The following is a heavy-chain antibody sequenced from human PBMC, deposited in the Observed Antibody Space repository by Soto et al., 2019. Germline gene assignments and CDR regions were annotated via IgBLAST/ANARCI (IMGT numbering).Heavy chain of an antibody. Sequence: SETLSLTCAVSGFFIISGNYWGFIRKPPGKGLECLGSIFHGGNTYYNPSLKSRVTISVAMSKNQFSLNLNSFTAPDTPAYYCGRARWYDDFEEWCQGTVVNV. CDR2: IFHGGNT. CDR3: GRARWYDDFEE. V-gene: IGHV4-38-2*01. CDR1: GFFIISGNY. J-gene: IGHJ3*01. D-gene: IGHD2-15*01.